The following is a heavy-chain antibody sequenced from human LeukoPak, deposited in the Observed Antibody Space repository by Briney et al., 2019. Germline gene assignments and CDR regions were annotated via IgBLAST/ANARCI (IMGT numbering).Heavy chain of an antibody. CDR2: IYSGGST. D-gene: IGHD3-22*01. J-gene: IGHJ4*02. CDR3: ARAHYDSSGYFED. Sequence: GGSLRLSCAASGFTVSSNYMSWVRQAPGKGLEWVSVIYSGGSTYYGDSVKARFTISRDISKNTLYLQMNSLRAEDTAVYYCARAHYDSSGYFEDWGQGTLVTVSS. V-gene: IGHV3-66*01. CDR1: GFTVSSNY.